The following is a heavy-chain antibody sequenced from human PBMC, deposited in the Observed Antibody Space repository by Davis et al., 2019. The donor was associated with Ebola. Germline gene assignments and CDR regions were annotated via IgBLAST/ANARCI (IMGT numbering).Heavy chain of an antibody. V-gene: IGHV3-15*06. CDR1: GFTFSDHY. CDR3: SRGSGTYD. J-gene: IGHJ4*02. D-gene: IGHD1-26*01. CDR2: IKSKVDGGTT. Sequence: GESLKISCAASGFTFSDHYMSWVRQAPGKGLEWVGRIKSKVDGGTTHYAARVRGRFTISRDDSKNTLYLQMNGLKTEDTALYYCSRGSGTYDWGQGTLVTVSS.